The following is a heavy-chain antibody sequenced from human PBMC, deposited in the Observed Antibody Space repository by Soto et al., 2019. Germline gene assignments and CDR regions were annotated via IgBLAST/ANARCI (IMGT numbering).Heavy chain of an antibody. D-gene: IGHD2-2*01. J-gene: IGHJ6*04. CDR1: GGSISSSSYY. CDR3: AREYRDCSSTSCYDGNSDV. V-gene: IGHV4-39*02. Sequence: SETLSLTCTVSGGSISSSSYYWGWIRQPPGKGLEWIGSIYYSGSTYYNPSLKSRVTISVDTSKNQFSLKLSSVTAADTAVYYCAREYRDCSSTSCYDGNSDVWGKGTTVTVSS. CDR2: IYYSGST.